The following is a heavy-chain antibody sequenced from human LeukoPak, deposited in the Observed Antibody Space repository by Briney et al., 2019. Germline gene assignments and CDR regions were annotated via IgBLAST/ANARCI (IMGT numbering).Heavy chain of an antibody. J-gene: IGHJ3*02. CDR1: GFTFSGCA. D-gene: IGHD5-18*01. V-gene: IGHV1-58*02. CDR2: IVVGTGKK. Sequence: SVKVSCTASGFTFSGCAMQWLRQARGQRLEWIGWIVVGTGKKDYAQRFQERVTITTDMTTSTAYMELSSLRSEDTAVYYCAAGVGYTYGLSLGATALISDIWGQGTKVTVSA. CDR3: AAGVGYTYGLSLGATALISDI.